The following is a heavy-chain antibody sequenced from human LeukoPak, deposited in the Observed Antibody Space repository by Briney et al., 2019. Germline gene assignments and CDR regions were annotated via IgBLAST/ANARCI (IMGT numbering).Heavy chain of an antibody. D-gene: IGHD6-19*01. CDR3: ARTTAGPKGYFDY. CDR2: IKQDGSEK. CDR1: GFTFSSPW. Sequence: PGGSLRLSCAASGFTFSSPWMSWVRQAPGKGLEWVANIKQDGSEKYYVDSVKGRFTVSRDNAKNSLYLQMSSLRAEDTAVYYCARTTAGPKGYFDYWGQGTLVTVSS. J-gene: IGHJ4*02. V-gene: IGHV3-7*01.